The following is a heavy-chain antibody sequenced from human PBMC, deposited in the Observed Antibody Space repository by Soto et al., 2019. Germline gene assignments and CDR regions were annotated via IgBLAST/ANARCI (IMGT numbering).Heavy chain of an antibody. D-gene: IGHD3-9*01. V-gene: IGHV4-31*03. CDR1: GGSIKAGGFY. Sequence: QMQLQQSGPGLVEPSQTLSLTCTVSGGSIKAGGFYWSWIRQHPGRGLEWIGFMSYTGSTYSNPSLKSRVTISVDTSKNQFSLNLTSVTAADTAVYYCVRETLDYDLLTHSSSDDAFDIWGQGTLVSVSS. J-gene: IGHJ3*02. CDR2: MSYTGST. CDR3: VRETLDYDLLTHSSSDDAFDI.